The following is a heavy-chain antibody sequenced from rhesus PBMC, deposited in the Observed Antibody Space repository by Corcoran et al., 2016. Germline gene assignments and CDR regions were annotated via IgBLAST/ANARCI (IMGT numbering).Heavy chain of an antibody. D-gene: IGHD4-11*01. CDR2: IYPGDSDT. CDR1: GYSFTSSW. CDR3: AKDRTSLTNRFDV. J-gene: IGHJ5-1*01. Sequence: EVQLVQSGAEVKRPGESLRTSCKPSGYSFTSSWSRWGRQMPGKGLEGMGRIYPGDSDTRYNPSFQCHVTISADKSISTTSLQWSSLKASDTATYYCAKDRTSLTNRFDVWGPGVLVTVSS. V-gene: IGHV5S1*01.